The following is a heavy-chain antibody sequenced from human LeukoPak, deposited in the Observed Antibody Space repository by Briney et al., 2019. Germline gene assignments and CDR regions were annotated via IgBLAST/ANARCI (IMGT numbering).Heavy chain of an antibody. V-gene: IGHV3-15*01. Sequence: PGGSLRLSCAASGFTVTNAWMSWVRQAPGKGLEWVSHIKRKIDGGTTDYAAPVKGRFSLSRDDSKNTLYLQMNSLKSDDTAVYFCSADTEFRYGSTWSLHYWGRGTLVTVST. D-gene: IGHD2-2*01. CDR1: GFTVTNAW. J-gene: IGHJ4*02. CDR3: SADTEFRYGSTWSLHY. CDR2: IKRKIDGGTT.